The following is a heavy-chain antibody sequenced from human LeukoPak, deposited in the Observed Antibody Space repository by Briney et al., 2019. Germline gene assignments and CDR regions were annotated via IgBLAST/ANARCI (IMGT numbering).Heavy chain of an antibody. CDR3: AKSRTSGSYATDY. J-gene: IGHJ4*02. CDR1: GFTFSSYS. V-gene: IGHV3-30*18. D-gene: IGHD1-26*01. CDR2: LSNDGNNY. Sequence: GGSLRLSCAASGFTFSSYSMNWVRQAPGKGLEWVALLSNDGNNYAYADSVKGRFTLSGDKSKTTLYLQMNSLRAEDTAVYYCAKSRTSGSYATDYWGQGTLVTVSS.